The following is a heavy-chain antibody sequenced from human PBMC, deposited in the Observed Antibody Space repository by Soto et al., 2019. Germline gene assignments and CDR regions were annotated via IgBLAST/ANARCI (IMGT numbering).Heavy chain of an antibody. CDR2: SKYSGTT. D-gene: IGHD1-26*01. CDR3: ARHGITGSYYDAFDI. V-gene: IGHV4-39*01. Sequence: PSEPLSLTSPFSGGSITRSRCHVAWIRQPPGKGQEWIASSKYSGTTFYHPSLKSRVTLSVDTSKNQCALKLSSVTAAETAVYYCARHGITGSYYDAFDIWGQGTMFT. CDR1: GGSITRSRCH. J-gene: IGHJ3*02.